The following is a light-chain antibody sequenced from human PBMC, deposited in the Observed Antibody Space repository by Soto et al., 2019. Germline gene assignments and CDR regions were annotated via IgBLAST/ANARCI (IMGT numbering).Light chain of an antibody. J-gene: IGKJ2*01. CDR1: QSVLYSSNNKNY. Sequence: DIVMTQSPDSLAVSLCERAAINCKSSQSVLYSSNNKNYLAWYQHKPGQPPKLLIYWASTRESGVPDRFSGSGSGTDFTLTISSLQTEDVAVYYCQQYYSTPYTFGQGTKLEI. CDR2: WAS. CDR3: QQYYSTPYT. V-gene: IGKV4-1*01.